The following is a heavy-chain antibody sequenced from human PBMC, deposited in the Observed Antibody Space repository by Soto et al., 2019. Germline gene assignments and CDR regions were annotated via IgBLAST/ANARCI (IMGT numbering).Heavy chain of an antibody. CDR3: ARGYNWFDS. V-gene: IGHV3-53*01. J-gene: IGHJ5*01. CDR2: IYNGGGT. CDR1: GFTVSSNY. Sequence: EVQVVESGGGFIQPGGSLRLSCAASGFTVSSNYMTWVRQTPGKGLEWVSVIYNGGGTDYAASVKGRFTIFRDNSKNTVYLQMNSLRAEDTAVYYCARGYNWFDSWGEGTLVTVSS.